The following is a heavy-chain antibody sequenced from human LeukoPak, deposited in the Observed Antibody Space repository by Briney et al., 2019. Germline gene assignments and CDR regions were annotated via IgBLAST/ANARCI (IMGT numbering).Heavy chain of an antibody. CDR2: ISYDGSNK. CDR3: ARDPHYYYMDV. V-gene: IGHV3-30*01. Sequence: GGSLRLSCAASGFTFSSYAMHWVRQAPGKGLEWVAVISYDGSNKYYADSVKGRFTISRDNSKNTLYLQMNSLRAEDTAVYYCARDPHYYYMDVWGKGTTVTVSS. J-gene: IGHJ6*03. CDR1: GFTFSSYA.